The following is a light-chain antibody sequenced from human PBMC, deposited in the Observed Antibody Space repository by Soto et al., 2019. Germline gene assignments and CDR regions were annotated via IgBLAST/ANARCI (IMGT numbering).Light chain of an antibody. CDR2: GAS. CDR3: QQYDNWPPGGT. J-gene: IGKJ1*01. CDR1: QSVGRN. Sequence: VVLTQSPVTLSVSPGEGATLSCRASQSVGRNLAWYQQTPGQAPRLLIYGASIRAAGIPVRFTGSRSGTEFRPTITTLQSEDFAVNYCQQYDNWPPGGTFAQGTRVDI. V-gene: IGKV3-15*01.